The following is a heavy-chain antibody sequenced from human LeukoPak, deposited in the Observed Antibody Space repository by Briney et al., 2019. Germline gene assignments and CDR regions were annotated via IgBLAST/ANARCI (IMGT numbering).Heavy chain of an antibody. Sequence: GGSLRLSCAASGFTFSSYGMSWVRQAPGKGLEWVSAISVSGGSTYYADSVKGRFTISRDNSKNTLYLQMNSLRAEDTAVYYCAKDLGKYYYYYYMDVWDKGTTVTVSS. D-gene: IGHD7-27*01. V-gene: IGHV3-23*01. CDR2: ISVSGGST. J-gene: IGHJ6*03. CDR1: GFTFSSYG. CDR3: AKDLGKYYYYYYMDV.